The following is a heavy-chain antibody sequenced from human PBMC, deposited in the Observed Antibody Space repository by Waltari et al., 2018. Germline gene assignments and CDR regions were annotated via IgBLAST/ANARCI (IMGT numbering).Heavy chain of an antibody. J-gene: IGHJ4*02. D-gene: IGHD6-19*01. V-gene: IGHV3-21*04. CDR2: TIPNIIKT. Sequence: EVQVVESGGGVVQPGGSLSISCLTSGFSFSSYTLNWVSQAPWKGPEWGSSTIPNIIKTDYLEEVWGRFTISRDNARNSLYLQMDSLSVEDTAVYYCARWQQWPVRAFDYWGQGTLVTVSS. CDR3: ARWQQWPVRAFDY. CDR1: GFSFSSYT.